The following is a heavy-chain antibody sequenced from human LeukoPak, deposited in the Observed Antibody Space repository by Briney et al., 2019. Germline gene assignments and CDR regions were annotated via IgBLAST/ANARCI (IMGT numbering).Heavy chain of an antibody. V-gene: IGHV3-30*09. D-gene: IGHD3-10*01. CDR2: ISYDGSNK. CDR3: ARVAASGSPI. CDR1: GFTFSSYA. Sequence: GGSLRLSCAASGFTFSSYAMHWVRQAPGKGLEWVAVISYDGSNKYYAESVNGRFAISRDNSKNTLYLQMNSLRAEDTAVYYCARVAASGSPIWGQGAKVIVSS. J-gene: IGHJ3*02.